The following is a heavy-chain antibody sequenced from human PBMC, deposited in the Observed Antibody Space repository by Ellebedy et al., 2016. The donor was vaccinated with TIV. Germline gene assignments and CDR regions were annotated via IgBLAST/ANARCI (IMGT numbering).Heavy chain of an antibody. CDR2: FYYSGTT. CDR3: ARRSREKRRGCFDY. J-gene: IGHJ4*02. D-gene: IGHD1-1*01. Sequence: MPSETLSLTCTVSGGSISSSSYYWGWIRKPPGKGLAWIGSFYYSGTTYYNQSLKSRVTISVDTSKNQFSLKLSSVTAADTAVYYCARRSREKRRGCFDYWGQGTLVTVSS. CDR1: GGSISSSSYY. V-gene: IGHV4-39*01.